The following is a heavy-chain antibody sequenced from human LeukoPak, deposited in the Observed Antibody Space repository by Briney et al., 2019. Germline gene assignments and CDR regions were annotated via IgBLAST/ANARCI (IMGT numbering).Heavy chain of an antibody. D-gene: IGHD6-19*01. V-gene: IGHV3-15*01. CDR2: IKSKTDGGTT. J-gene: IGHJ4*02. CDR1: GFTFSNAW. Sequence: PGGSLRLSCAASGFTFSNAWMSWVRQAPGKGLEWVGRIKSKTDGGTTDYAAPVKGRFTISRDDSKNTLYLQMNSLKTEDTAVYYCTTDRPTRAGIKVVDYWGQGTLVTVSS. CDR3: TTDRPTRAGIKVVDY.